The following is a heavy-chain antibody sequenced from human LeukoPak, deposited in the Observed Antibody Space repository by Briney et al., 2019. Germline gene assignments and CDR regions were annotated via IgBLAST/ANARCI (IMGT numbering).Heavy chain of an antibody. Sequence: ASVTVSCKASGGTFSSYAISWVRQAPGQGLEWMGGIIPIFGTANYAQKFQGRVTITADESTSTAYMELSSLRSEDTAVYYCARGGYQLLRSGEGYYYYMDVWGKGTTVTVSS. J-gene: IGHJ6*03. CDR1: GGTFSSYA. CDR2: IIPIFGTA. V-gene: IGHV1-69*13. CDR3: ARGGYQLLRSGEGYYYYMDV. D-gene: IGHD2-2*01.